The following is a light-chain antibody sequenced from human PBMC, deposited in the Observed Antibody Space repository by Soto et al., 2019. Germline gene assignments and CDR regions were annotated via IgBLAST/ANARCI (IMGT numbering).Light chain of an antibody. CDR2: GAS. J-gene: IGKJ1*01. CDR3: QQYGSSVWP. V-gene: IGKV3-20*01. Sequence: EIVLTQSPGTLSLSPGERATLSCRASQSVSSSYLAWYQQKPGQAPRLLIYGASTRAPGIPDRFSGSGSGKDFTLTISRLESEDFAVYYCQQYGSSVWPFCQGTKVEIK. CDR1: QSVSSSY.